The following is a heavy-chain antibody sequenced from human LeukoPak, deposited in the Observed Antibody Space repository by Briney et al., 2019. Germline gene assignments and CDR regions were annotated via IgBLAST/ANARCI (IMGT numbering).Heavy chain of an antibody. CDR1: GGSVSSGSYY. J-gene: IGHJ4*02. V-gene: IGHV4-61*01. CDR3: ARAGYCSSTSCYASARGY. CDR2: INHSGST. Sequence: SGTLSLTCTVSGGSVSSGSYYWSWIRQPPGKGLEWIGEINHSGSTNYNPSLKSRVTISVDTSKNQFSLKLSSVTAADTAVYYCARAGYCSSTSCYASARGYWGQGTLVTVSS. D-gene: IGHD2-2*01.